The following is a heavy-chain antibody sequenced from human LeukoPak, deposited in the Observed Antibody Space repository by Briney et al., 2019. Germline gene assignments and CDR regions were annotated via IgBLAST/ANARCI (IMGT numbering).Heavy chain of an antibody. CDR3: AKGQSMLVLVTSTFDY. V-gene: IGHV3-30*18. Sequence: GGSLRLSCEASGVTFRSYGMHWVRQAPGKGPEWVATISFDGSNKYYADSVKGRFTISRDNPKNTLYLQMNSLRFQDTAVYYCAKGQSMLVLVTSTFDYWGQGTLVTVSS. CDR2: ISFDGSNK. CDR1: GVTFRSYG. D-gene: IGHD3-22*01. J-gene: IGHJ4*02.